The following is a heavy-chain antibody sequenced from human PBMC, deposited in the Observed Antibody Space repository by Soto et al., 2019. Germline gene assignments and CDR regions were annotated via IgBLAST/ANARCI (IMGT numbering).Heavy chain of an antibody. J-gene: IGHJ4*02. V-gene: IGHV1-3*01. Sequence: QIQLVQSGAEVKKPGASVNISCKASGYSFISYGMYWVRQAPGQRLEWMGRINAVNGDTKYPQRFQGRVTITRDTSASTVYMELRSLRGADPAVYYCASDYLRGRDYWGQGTLVTVSS. CDR2: INAVNGDT. CDR1: GYSFISYG. CDR3: ASDYLRGRDY. D-gene: IGHD3-10*01.